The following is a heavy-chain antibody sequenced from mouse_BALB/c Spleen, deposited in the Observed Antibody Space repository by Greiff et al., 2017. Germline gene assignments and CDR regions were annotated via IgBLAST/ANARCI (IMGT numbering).Heavy chain of an antibody. Sequence: QLKESGPGLVKPSQSLSLTCTVTGYSITSDYAWNWIRQFPGNKLEWMGYISYSGSTSYNPSLKSRISITRDTSKNQFFLQLNSVTTEDTATYYCAREDGNSYFDYWGQGTTLTVSS. D-gene: IGHD2-1*01. V-gene: IGHV3-2*02. CDR1: GYSITSDYA. J-gene: IGHJ2*01. CDR3: AREDGNSYFDY. CDR2: ISYSGST.